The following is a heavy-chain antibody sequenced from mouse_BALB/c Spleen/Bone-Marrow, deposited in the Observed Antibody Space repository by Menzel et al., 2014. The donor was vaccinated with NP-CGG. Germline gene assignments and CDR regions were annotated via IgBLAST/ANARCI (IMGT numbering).Heavy chain of an antibody. CDR1: GYTYTSYW. J-gene: IGHJ1*01. V-gene: IGHV1S41*01. CDR2: IAPGSGST. Sequence: DLVKPGASVKLSCKASGYTYTSYWINWIKQRPGQGLEWIGRIAPGSGSTYYNEMFKGKATLTVDTSSSTAYIQRSSLSSEDSAVYFCARSRDGYFDVWGAGTMVTVSS. CDR3: ARSRDGYFDV.